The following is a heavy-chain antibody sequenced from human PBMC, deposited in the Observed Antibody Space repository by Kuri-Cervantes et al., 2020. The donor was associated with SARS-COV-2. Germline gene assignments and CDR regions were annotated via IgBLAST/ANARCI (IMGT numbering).Heavy chain of an antibody. V-gene: IGHV3-23*01. CDR1: GFTFSSYA. CDR3: AKGISVEKARVGEN. CDR2: ITGSAGRT. D-gene: IGHD5-24*01. J-gene: IGHJ4*02. Sequence: GESLKISCSASGFTFSSYAIPWVRQAPGKGLEWVSTITGSAGRTNYADSVKGRFTISRDNSKNTMYLQMNSVRAEYTALYYCAKGISVEKARVGENWGQGTLVTVSS.